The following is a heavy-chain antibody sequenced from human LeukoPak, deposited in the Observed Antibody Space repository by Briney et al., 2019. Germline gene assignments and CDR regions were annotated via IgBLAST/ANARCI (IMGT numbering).Heavy chain of an antibody. CDR3: AKVVSYSSGWFFHH. CDR1: GFTFSDYY. Sequence: GGSLRLSCVASGFTFSDYYMSWIRQAPGRGLEWVSYISSSGSTIYYADSVKGRFTISRDNAKNSLYLQMNSLRAEDMAVYYCAKVVSYSSGWFFHHWGQGTLVTVSS. J-gene: IGHJ1*01. V-gene: IGHV3-11*01. CDR2: ISSSGSTI. D-gene: IGHD6-19*01.